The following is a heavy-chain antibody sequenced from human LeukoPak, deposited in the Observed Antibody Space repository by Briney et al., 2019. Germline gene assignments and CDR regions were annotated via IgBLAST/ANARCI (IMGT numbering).Heavy chain of an antibody. Sequence: GGSLRLSCAASGFTFSNYWMNWVRQAPGKGLEWVSVIYSGGSTYYADSVTGRFTISRDNSKNTLYLQMNSLRAEDTAVYYCARDFTGYSSNYDAFDIWGQGTMVTVSS. V-gene: IGHV3-66*01. D-gene: IGHD6-13*01. CDR1: GFTFSNYW. CDR3: ARDFTGYSSNYDAFDI. J-gene: IGHJ3*02. CDR2: IYSGGST.